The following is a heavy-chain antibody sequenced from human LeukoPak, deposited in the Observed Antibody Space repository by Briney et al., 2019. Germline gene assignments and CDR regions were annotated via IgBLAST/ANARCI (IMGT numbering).Heavy chain of an antibody. V-gene: IGHV3-21*01. CDR1: GFTFSTYW. CDR2: ISSSSSYI. Sequence: PGGSLRLSCAASGFTFSTYWVHWVRQAPGKGLVWVSSISSSSSYIYYADSVKGRFTISRDNAKNSLYLQMNSLRAEDTAVYYCARDQLWFGEFPFDYWGQGTLVTVSS. CDR3: ARDQLWFGEFPFDY. D-gene: IGHD3-10*01. J-gene: IGHJ4*02.